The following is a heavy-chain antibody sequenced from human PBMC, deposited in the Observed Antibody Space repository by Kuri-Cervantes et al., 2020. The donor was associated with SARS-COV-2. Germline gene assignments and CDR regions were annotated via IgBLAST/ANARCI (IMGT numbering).Heavy chain of an antibody. CDR3: ARNMVARQSHYYYGMDV. J-gene: IGHJ6*02. CDR2: ISSSSSYI. Sequence: GGSLRLSCAASGFTFSSYSMNWVRQAPGKGLEWVSSISSSSSYIYYADSVKGRFTISRDNAKKSPYLQMNSLRAEDTAVYYCARNMVARQSHYYYGMDVWGQGTTVTVSS. V-gene: IGHV3-21*01. CDR1: GFTFSSYS. D-gene: IGHD5-12*01.